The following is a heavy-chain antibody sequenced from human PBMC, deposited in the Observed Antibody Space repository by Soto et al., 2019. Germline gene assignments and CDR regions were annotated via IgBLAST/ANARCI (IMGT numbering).Heavy chain of an antibody. CDR1: GYTFSSYS. CDR3: ARDDGYYEC. Sequence: ASVKVSCKTSGYTFSSYSIHWVRQAPGQGLEWMAWINTNSGNTHYAEKVQGRVTMTLDKSARTAFMEMWGLTSDDTAVYYCARDDGYYECWGQGALVRGLL. J-gene: IGHJ4*02. CDR2: INTNSGNT. V-gene: IGHV1-18*01.